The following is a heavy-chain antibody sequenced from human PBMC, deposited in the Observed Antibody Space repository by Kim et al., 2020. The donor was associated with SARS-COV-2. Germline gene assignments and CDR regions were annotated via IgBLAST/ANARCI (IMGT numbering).Heavy chain of an antibody. CDR2: INTGDGNT. D-gene: IGHD6-19*01. Sequence: ASVKVSCKASGYTFTSNAMHWVRQAPGQRLEWMGWINTGDGNTKYSQKFQDRVTITRDTSASTVYMELSSLRSEDTAVYYCGSRPGIAVAGLDYWGQGTLVTVSS. CDR3: GSRPGIAVAGLDY. J-gene: IGHJ4*02. CDR1: GYTFTSNA. V-gene: IGHV1-3*04.